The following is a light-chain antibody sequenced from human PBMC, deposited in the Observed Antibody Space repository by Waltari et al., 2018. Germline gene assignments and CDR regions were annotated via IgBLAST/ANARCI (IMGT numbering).Light chain of an antibody. Sequence: SSELTQDPALSVALGQTDRITCQGDSLRSDYASWYQQQPGQAPVLVIYGKNNRPSGIPVRVSGSSSGNTASLTITGAQAEDESDYYCNSRDSSGNQWVFGGGTKLTVL. CDR2: GKN. J-gene: IGLJ3*02. V-gene: IGLV3-19*01. CDR3: NSRDSSGNQWV. CDR1: SLRSDY.